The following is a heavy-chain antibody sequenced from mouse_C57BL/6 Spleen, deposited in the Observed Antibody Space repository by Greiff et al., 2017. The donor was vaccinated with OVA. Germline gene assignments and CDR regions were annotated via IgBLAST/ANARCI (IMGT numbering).Heavy chain of an antibody. CDR3: ARSKGYYGRNAMDY. Sequence: EVQLQQSGPELVKPGASVKISCKASGYTFTDYYMNWVKQSPGKSLEWIGDINPNNGGTSYNQKLKGKATLTVDKSSSTAYMELRSLTSEDSAVYYCARSKGYYGRNAMDYWGQGTSVTVSS. CDR1: GYTFTDYY. CDR2: INPNNGGT. D-gene: IGHD1-1*01. V-gene: IGHV1-26*01. J-gene: IGHJ4*01.